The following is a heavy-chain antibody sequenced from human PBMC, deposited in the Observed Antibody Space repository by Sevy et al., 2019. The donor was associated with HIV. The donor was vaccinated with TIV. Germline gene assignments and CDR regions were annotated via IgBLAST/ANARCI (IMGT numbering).Heavy chain of an antibody. CDR1: GFTFSSYA. CDR3: ARRGKSQRDLDY. CDR2: IGGSAGST. J-gene: IGHJ4*02. V-gene: IGHV3-23*01. D-gene: IGHD3-16*01. Sequence: GGSLRLSCAASGFTFSSYAMNWVRQAPGKGLQWVSGIGGSAGSTYYADSVKGRFSISRDNSKNTLYLLMDNLRAEDTAVYYCARRGKSQRDLDYWGQGTLVTVSS.